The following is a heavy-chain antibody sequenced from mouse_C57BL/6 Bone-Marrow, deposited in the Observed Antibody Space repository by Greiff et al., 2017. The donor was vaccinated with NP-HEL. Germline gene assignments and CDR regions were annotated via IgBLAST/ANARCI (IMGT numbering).Heavy chain of an antibody. J-gene: IGHJ2*01. CDR1: GYSITSGYY. V-gene: IGHV3-6*01. D-gene: IGHD1-1*01. CDR2: ISYDGSN. Sequence: EVQVVESGPGLVKPSQSLSLTCSVTGYSITSGYYWNWIRQFPGNKLEWMGYISYDGSNNYNPSLKNRISITRDTSKNQFFLKLNSVTTEDTATYYCARAGYYGSNWGQGTTLTVSS. CDR3: ARAGYYGSN.